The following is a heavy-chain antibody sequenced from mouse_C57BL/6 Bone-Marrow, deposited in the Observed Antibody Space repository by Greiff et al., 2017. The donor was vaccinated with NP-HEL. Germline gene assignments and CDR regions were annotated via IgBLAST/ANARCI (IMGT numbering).Heavy chain of an antibody. Sequence: VQLKESGAELVRPGASVTLSCKASGYTFTDYEMHWVKQTPVHGLEWIGAIDPETGGTAYNQKFKGKAILTADKSSSTAYMELRSLTSEDSAVYYCTRGQKDYWGQGTTLTVSS. J-gene: IGHJ2*01. D-gene: IGHD3-3*01. CDR2: IDPETGGT. CDR3: TRGQKDY. CDR1: GYTFTDYE. V-gene: IGHV1-15*01.